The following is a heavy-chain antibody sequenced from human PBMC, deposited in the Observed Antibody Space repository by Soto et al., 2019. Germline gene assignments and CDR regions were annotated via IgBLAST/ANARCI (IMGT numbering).Heavy chain of an antibody. CDR2: IRSKANSYAT. V-gene: IGHV3-73*01. Sequence: EVQLVESGGGLVQPGGSLKLSCAASGFTFSGSAMHWVRQASGKGLEWVGRIRSKANSYATAYAASVKGRFTISRDDSKNTAYLQMNSLKTEDTAVYYCTRRKPLLGATSFDPWGQGTLVTVSS. CDR1: GFTFSGSA. J-gene: IGHJ5*02. D-gene: IGHD2-2*01. CDR3: TRRKPLLGATSFDP.